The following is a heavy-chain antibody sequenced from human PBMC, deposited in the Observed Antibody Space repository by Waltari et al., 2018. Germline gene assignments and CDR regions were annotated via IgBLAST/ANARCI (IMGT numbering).Heavy chain of an antibody. CDR2: INHSGST. V-gene: IGHV4-34*01. J-gene: IGHJ5*02. D-gene: IGHD2-2*01. CDR3: ARDLAGRYQLPHTKGCWFDP. CDR1: GGSFSGYY. Sequence: QVQLQQWGAGLLKPSETLSLTCAVYGGSFSGYYWRWIRQPPGKGLEWIGEINHSGSTNYNPSLKSRVTISVDTSKNQFSLKLSSVTAADTAVYYCARDLAGRYQLPHTKGCWFDPWGQGTLVTVSS.